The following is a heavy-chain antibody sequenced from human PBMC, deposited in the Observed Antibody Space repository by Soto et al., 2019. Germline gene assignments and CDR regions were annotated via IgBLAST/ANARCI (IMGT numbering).Heavy chain of an antibody. D-gene: IGHD6-19*01. CDR3: ARVQWLVQNAFDI. J-gene: IGHJ3*02. V-gene: IGHV3-53*01. CDR2: IYSGGST. CDR1: GFTVRSNY. Sequence: GGSLRLSCAASGFTVRSNYMSWVRQAPGKGLEWVSVIYSGGSTYYADSVKGRFTISRDNSKNTLYLQMNSLRAEDTAVYYCARVQWLVQNAFDIWGQGTMVTVSS.